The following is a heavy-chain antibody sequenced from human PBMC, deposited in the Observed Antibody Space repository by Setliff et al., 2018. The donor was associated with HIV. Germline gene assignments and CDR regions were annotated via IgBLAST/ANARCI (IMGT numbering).Heavy chain of an antibody. CDR1: GFSLSTSGMC. J-gene: IGHJ4*02. V-gene: IGHV2-70*11. Sequence: SGPTLVNPTQSLTLTCTFSGFSLSTSGMCVSWIRQPPGKALEWLARIDWDDDKYYSTSLKTRLTISKDTSKNQVVLTMTNMDPVDTATYYCARMRGGDCYSGFDYWGQGTRVTVSS. D-gene: IGHD2-21*02. CDR3: ARMRGGDCYSGFDY. CDR2: IDWDDDK.